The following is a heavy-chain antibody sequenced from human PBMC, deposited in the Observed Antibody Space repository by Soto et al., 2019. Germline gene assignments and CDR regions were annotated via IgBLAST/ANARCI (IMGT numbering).Heavy chain of an antibody. CDR2: VYTSGTT. D-gene: IGHD3-10*01. Sequence: QVQLQESGPGLVKPSETLSLTCSVSGASMHPYFWRWIRQPAGKGLEWIGRVYTSGTTNYNPSLKSRVTMTVDTSKKQVSLKLISLTAADTGLDYGARDEPDTGEGCEIWGQGTMVTVSS. V-gene: IGHV4-4*07. CDR3: ARDEPDTGEGCEI. CDR1: GASMHPYF. J-gene: IGHJ3*02.